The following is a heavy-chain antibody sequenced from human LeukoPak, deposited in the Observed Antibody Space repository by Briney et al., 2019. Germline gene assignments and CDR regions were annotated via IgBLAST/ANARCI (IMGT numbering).Heavy chain of an antibody. J-gene: IGHJ3*02. CDR1: GYTFTSYG. CDR2: ISAYNGNT. Sequence: ASVKVSCKASGYTFTSYGTSWVRQAPGQGLEWMGWISAYNGNTNYAQKLQGRVTMTTDTSTSTAYMELRSLRSDDTAVYYCASSSSGWYSIDAFDIWGQGTMVTVSS. CDR3: ASSSSGWYSIDAFDI. D-gene: IGHD6-19*01. V-gene: IGHV1-18*01.